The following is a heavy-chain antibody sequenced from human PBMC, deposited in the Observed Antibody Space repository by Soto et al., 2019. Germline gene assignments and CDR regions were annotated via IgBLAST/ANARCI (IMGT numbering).Heavy chain of an antibody. CDR1: LVPFSSYT. J-gene: IGHJ4*02. CDR3: ARGYSGYDSIPFDY. D-gene: IGHD5-12*01. V-gene: IGHV1-69*02. Sequence: GASVKVSCKASLVPFSSYTSSWVRPATGQGNEWVGRNILNLGIASYAQKIQGRVTITADKSTSTAYMELSSLRSEDTAVYYCARGYSGYDSIPFDYWGQGTLVTVSS. CDR2: NILNLGIA.